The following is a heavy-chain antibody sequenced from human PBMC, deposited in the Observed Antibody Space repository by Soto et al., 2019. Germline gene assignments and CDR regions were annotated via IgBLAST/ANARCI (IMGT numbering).Heavy chain of an antibody. CDR2: TNEDGSIT. CDR1: GFIFSSYW. J-gene: IGHJ4*02. V-gene: IGHV3-74*01. Sequence: EVQLVESGGGLVQPGGSLRLSCEVSGFIFSSYWMHWVRQVPGKGLVWVSRTNEDGSITNYADSVRGRFTISRDNAKNTLYREMNSLGVEDRAVYYCTRDRGGRGGYWGQGTLVTVSS. D-gene: IGHD3-16*01. CDR3: TRDRGGRGGY.